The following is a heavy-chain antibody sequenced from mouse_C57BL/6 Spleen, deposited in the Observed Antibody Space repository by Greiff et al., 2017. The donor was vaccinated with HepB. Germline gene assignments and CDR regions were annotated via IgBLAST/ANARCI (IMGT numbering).Heavy chain of an antibody. CDR3: AKNLGEGSLDPYYAMDY. Sequence: QVQLKQSGPGLVQPSQSLSITCTVSGFSLTSYGVHWVRQPPGKGLEWLGVIWSGGSTDYNAAFISRLSISKDNSKSQVFFKMNSLQADDTAIYYCAKNLGEGSLDPYYAMDYWGQGTSVTVSS. CDR1: GFSLTSYG. J-gene: IGHJ4*01. CDR2: IWSGGST. V-gene: IGHV2-4*01.